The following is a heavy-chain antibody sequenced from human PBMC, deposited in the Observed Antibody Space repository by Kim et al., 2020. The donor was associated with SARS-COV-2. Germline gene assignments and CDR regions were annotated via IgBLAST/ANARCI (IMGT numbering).Heavy chain of an antibody. CDR1: GFTFTSSG. CDR2: IGVYNGNT. D-gene: IGHD3-10*01. V-gene: IGHV1-18*04. CDR3: ARDTGYYGSGSYYSAHYYDGMDV. J-gene: IGHJ6*02. Sequence: ASVKVSCKASGFTFTSSGVKWVRQAPGQRLEWIGWIGVYNGNTNYAQKLQGRVTMTTDTSTSTAYMELRSLRSDDTAVYYCARDTGYYGSGSYYSAHYYDGMDVWGQGTTVTVSS.